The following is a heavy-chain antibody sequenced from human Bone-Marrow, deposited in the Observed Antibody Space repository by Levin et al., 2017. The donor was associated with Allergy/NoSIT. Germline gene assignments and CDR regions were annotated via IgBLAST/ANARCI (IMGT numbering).Heavy chain of an antibody. J-gene: IGHJ6*02. CDR2: MNPKSGTT. Sequence: GASVKVSCKASGYSFVNYEINWVRQVSRQGPEWLGWMNPKSGTTRFAQNLQGKVAMTRNISINTAYLELTSLRFDDTALYYCARAGGSGPIGHYYGLDVWGQGTTVAVS. CDR1: GYSFVNYE. V-gene: IGHV1-8*01. CDR3: ARAGGSGPIGHYYGLDV. D-gene: IGHD3-10*01.